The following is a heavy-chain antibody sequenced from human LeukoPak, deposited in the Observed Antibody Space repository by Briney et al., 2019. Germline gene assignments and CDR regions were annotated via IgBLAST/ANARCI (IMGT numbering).Heavy chain of an antibody. Sequence: GSVKVSCKASGYTFTGYYMHWVRQAPGQGLEWMGWINPNSGGTNYAQKFQGRVTMTRDTSISTAYTELSRLRSDDTAVYYCARVPRRVVVPAAILFDPWGQGTLVTVSS. V-gene: IGHV1-2*02. D-gene: IGHD2-2*02. CDR1: GYTFTGYY. J-gene: IGHJ5*02. CDR2: INPNSGGT. CDR3: ARVPRRVVVPAAILFDP.